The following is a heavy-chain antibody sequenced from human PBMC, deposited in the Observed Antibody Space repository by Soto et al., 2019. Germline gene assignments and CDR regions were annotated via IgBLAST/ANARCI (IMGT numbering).Heavy chain of an antibody. CDR3: ARSASTGTVDY. V-gene: IGHV3-7*01. J-gene: IGHJ4*02. Sequence: EVQLVESGGGLVQPGGSLRLSCAASGFSFSSYWMSWVRQAPGKGLEWVANIKQDGSETYYVDSVKGRFTISRDNAKNSLYLQMNSLRADDTAVYYCARSASTGTVDYWGQGTLVTVSS. CDR2: IKQDGSET. CDR1: GFSFSSYW. D-gene: IGHD1-1*01.